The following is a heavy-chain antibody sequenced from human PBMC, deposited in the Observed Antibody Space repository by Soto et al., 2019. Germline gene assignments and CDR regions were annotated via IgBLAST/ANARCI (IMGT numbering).Heavy chain of an antibody. J-gene: IGHJ4*02. CDR2: ISAYNGNT. CDR1: GYTFTSYG. CDR3: ARGDIIVGATAYDY. Sequence: ASVKVSCKASGYTFTSYGISWVRQAPGQGLEWMGWISAYNGNTNYAQKLQGRVTMTTDTSTSTAYMELRSLRSDDTAVYYCARGDIIVGATAYDYWSQGTLVTVSS. D-gene: IGHD1-26*01. V-gene: IGHV1-18*01.